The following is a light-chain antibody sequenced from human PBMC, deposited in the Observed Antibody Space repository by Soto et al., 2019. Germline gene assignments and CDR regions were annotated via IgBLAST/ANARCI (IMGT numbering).Light chain of an antibody. J-gene: IGKJ1*01. V-gene: IGKV3-15*01. CDR3: QQYNNWPQT. Sequence: EIVMTQSPATLSVSPGERATLSCRASQSVSSNLAWYQQKPGQAPRLLIYGASTRATGIPARFSGSGSGTESTLTISSLQSEEFAVYYCQQYNNWPQTFGQGTKVDIK. CDR1: QSVSSN. CDR2: GAS.